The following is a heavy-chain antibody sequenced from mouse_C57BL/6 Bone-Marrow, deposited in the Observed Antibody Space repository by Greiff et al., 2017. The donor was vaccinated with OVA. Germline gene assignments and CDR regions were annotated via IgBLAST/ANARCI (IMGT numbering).Heavy chain of an antibody. CDR3: SYYCGSSHCYFDD. Sequence: QVQLQQPGAELVKPGASVKLSCKASGYTFTSYWMHWVKQRPGRGLEWIGRIDPNSGGTKYNEKFKSKATLTVDKTSSTAYMQLSSLTSEDSAVYYLSYYCGSSHCYFDDWGKGTTVTVSS. V-gene: IGHV1-72*01. CDR1: GYTFTSYW. CDR2: IDPNSGGT. J-gene: IGHJ1*03. D-gene: IGHD1-1*01.